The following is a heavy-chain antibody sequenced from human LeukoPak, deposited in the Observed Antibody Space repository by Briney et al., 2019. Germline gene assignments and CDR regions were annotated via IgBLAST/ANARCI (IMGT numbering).Heavy chain of an antibody. V-gene: IGHV4-38-2*01. CDR3: ARTGATYGDQPFDY. D-gene: IGHD4-17*01. CDR2: IYHSGST. J-gene: IGHJ4*02. CDR1: GYSISSGYY. Sequence: SETLSLTCAVSGYSISSGYYWGWIRQPPGKGLEWIGSIYHSGSTYYNPSLKSRVTISVDTSKNQFSLKLSSVTAADTAVYYCARTGATYGDQPFDYWGQGTLVTVSS.